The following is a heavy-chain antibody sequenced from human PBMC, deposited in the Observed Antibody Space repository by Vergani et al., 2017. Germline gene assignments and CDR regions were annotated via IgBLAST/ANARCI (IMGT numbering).Heavy chain of an antibody. CDR2: ISGSGGST. V-gene: IGHV3-23*04. Sequence: EVQLVESGGGLVQPGGSLRLSCAASGFTFSIYAMSWVRQAPGKGLEWVSAISGSGGSTYYADSVKGRFTISRDNSKNTLYLQMNSLRAEDTAVYYCAKFPVTMVRGVITYFDYWGQGTLVTVSS. D-gene: IGHD3-10*01. CDR3: AKFPVTMVRGVITYFDY. J-gene: IGHJ4*02. CDR1: GFTFSIYA.